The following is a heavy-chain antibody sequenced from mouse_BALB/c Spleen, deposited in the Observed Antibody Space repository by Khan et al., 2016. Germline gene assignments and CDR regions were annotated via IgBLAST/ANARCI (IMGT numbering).Heavy chain of an antibody. V-gene: IGHV3-1*02. J-gene: IGHJ2*01. CDR1: GYSITSGYR. D-gene: IGHD1-2*01. CDR3: ASPHYDVRDY. Sequence: EVQLQESGPDLVKPSQSLSLTCTVTGYSITSGYRWHWIRQFPGNKLEWMDYISYSGNTSYNPSLKSRISITRDTSKNQFFLQLNSVTTEDTATYYGASPHYDVRDYGGQGTTLTVSS. CDR2: ISYSGNT.